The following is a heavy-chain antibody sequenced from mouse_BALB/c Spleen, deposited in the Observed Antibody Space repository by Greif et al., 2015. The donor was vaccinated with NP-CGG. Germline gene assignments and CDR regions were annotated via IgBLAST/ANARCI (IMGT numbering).Heavy chain of an antibody. J-gene: IGHJ4*01. CDR1: GYTFTSYW. Sequence: LQQSGSELVRPGASVKLSCKASGYTFTSYWMHWVKQRHGQGLEWIGNIYPGSGSTNYDEKFKSKGTLTVDTSSSTAYMHLSSLTSEDSAVYYCSIHYYGYGATDYWGQGTSVTVSS. CDR2: IYPGSGST. V-gene: IGHV1S22*01. D-gene: IGHD1-2*01. CDR3: SIHYYGYGATDY.